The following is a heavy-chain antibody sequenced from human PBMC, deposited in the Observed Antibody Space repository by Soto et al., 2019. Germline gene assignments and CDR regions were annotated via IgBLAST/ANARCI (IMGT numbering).Heavy chain of an antibody. D-gene: IGHD3-22*01. CDR1: GGSVNTAPYH. V-gene: IGHV4-61*01. CDR2: SYYTGST. Sequence: SETLSLTCTVSGGSVNTAPYHWSWIRQSPRKGLEWIGNSYYTGSTNYNTSFESRVPISLDTSNNQFSLRLTSLTAADTAVYFCARDHHSYYDTSGYYPYFDFWGQGTLVTVSS. J-gene: IGHJ4*02. CDR3: ARDHHSYYDTSGYYPYFDF.